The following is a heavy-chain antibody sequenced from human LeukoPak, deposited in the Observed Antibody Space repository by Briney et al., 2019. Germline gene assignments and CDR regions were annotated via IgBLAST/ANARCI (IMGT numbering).Heavy chain of an antibody. CDR2: IYYSGRT. J-gene: IGHJ4*02. Sequence: PSETLSLTCSVSGGSISSSSYYWGWIRQPPGKGLEWIGNIYYSGRTFYNPSLKSRLTMSVDTSKNHFSLKLSSLSPADTAVYYCARSEHTMIVVITNFDYWGQGTLVTVSS. V-gene: IGHV4-39*02. CDR3: ARSEHTMIVVITNFDY. D-gene: IGHD3-22*01. CDR1: GGSISSSSYY.